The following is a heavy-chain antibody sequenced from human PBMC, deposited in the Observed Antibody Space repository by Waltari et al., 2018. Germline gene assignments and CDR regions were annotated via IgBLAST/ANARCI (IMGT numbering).Heavy chain of an antibody. Sequence: QVQLVQSGAEVKKPGSSVKVSCKASGGTFSSYAISWVRQAPGQGLEWMGGSSPIVGTANYAQKCQGRVTITADESTSTAFMELSSLRSEYTAVYYCARVGGIFGRYYYYGMDVWGQGTTVTVSS. CDR1: GGTFSSYA. V-gene: IGHV1-69*13. CDR2: SSPIVGTA. CDR3: ARVGGIFGRYYYYGMDV. J-gene: IGHJ6*02. D-gene: IGHD3-3*01.